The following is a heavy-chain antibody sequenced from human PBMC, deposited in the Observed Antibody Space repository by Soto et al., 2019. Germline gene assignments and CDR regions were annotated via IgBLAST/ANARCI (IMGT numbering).Heavy chain of an antibody. CDR2: IITLFGTA. CDR1: GGTFSSHS. J-gene: IGHJ4*02. CDR3: AXEVGYGDFXAXLLX. D-gene: IGHD4-17*01. Sequence: VQLMQSGAEVKQPGSSVKVSCKASGGTFSSHSINWVRQAPGQGLEWMGGIITLFGTANYAQNFQGRVTITADQSTSTAYXXXNXXXXXXXXXXXXAXEVGYGDFXAXLLXWGQGTLVTV. V-gene: IGHV1-69*01.